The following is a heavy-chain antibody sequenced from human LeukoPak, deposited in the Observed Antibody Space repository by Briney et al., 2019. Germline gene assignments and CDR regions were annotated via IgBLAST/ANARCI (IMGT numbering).Heavy chain of an antibody. V-gene: IGHV4-4*02. CDR2: IYHSGST. J-gene: IGHJ4*02. CDR1: GGSISSSNW. Sequence: PSETLSLTCTVSGGSISSSNWWSWVRQPPGKGLEWIGEIYHSGSTNYNPSLKSRVTMSVDTSKNQFSLKLSSVTAADTAVYYCARDRYYYDSSGYYLLDYWGQGTLVTVSS. CDR3: ARDRYYYDSSGYYLLDY. D-gene: IGHD3-22*01.